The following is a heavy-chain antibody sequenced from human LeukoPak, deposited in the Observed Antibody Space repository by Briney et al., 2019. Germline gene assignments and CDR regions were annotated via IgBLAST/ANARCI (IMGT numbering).Heavy chain of an antibody. V-gene: IGHV3-30*02. Sequence: GGSLRLSCAASGFTFSSYGIHWVRQAPGKGLEWVAFIRYDGSNKYHADSVKGRFTVSRDNSKNILYLQMNSLRAEDTAVYYCARSQDGSGSYFYYFYIDVWGKGTTV. D-gene: IGHD3-10*01. J-gene: IGHJ6*03. CDR2: IRYDGSNK. CDR1: GFTFSSYG. CDR3: ARSQDGSGSYFYYFYIDV.